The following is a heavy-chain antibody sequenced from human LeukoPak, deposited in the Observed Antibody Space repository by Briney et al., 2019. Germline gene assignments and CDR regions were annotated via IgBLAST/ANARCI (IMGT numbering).Heavy chain of an antibody. V-gene: IGHV3-33*01. CDR1: GFTFSTYA. Sequence: GGSLRLSCAASGFTFSTYAMYWVRQAPGKGLEWVSIIWYDGSNKFYADSVKGRFTISRDNSKNTLYLQMNSLRAEDTAVYYCARGASCSGSCPGAFDIWGQGTMVTVSS. CDR3: ARGASCSGSCPGAFDI. CDR2: IWYDGSNK. D-gene: IGHD2-15*01. J-gene: IGHJ3*02.